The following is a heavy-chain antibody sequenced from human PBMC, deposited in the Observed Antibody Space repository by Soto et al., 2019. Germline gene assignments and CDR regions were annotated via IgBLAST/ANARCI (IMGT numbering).Heavy chain of an antibody. J-gene: IGHJ4*02. CDR1: GFTFSSYS. CDR2: ISSSSSYI. V-gene: IGHV3-21*01. D-gene: IGHD6-6*01. CDR3: ARAHLAARVIDY. Sequence: ESGGGLVKPGGSLRLSCAASGFTFSSYSMNWVRQAPGKGLEWVSSISSSSSYIYYADSVKGRFTISRDNAKNSLYLQMNSLRAEDTAVYYCARAHLAARVIDYWGQGTLVTVSS.